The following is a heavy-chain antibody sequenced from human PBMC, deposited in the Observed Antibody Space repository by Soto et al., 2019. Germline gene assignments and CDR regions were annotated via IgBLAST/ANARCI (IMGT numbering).Heavy chain of an antibody. CDR3: ANEIRPNDY. CDR1: GLPFSSHA. D-gene: IGHD4-17*01. J-gene: IGHJ4*02. CDR2: ISISGGNT. Sequence: EVQLLESGGGLVQPGGSLRLSCAASGLPFSSHAMSWVRQAPGKGLEWVSSISISGGNTYYADSVRGRFTISRDNSKNTLYLHMNSLTGEDTAIYYCANEIRPNDYWGQGTLVIVSS. V-gene: IGHV3-23*01.